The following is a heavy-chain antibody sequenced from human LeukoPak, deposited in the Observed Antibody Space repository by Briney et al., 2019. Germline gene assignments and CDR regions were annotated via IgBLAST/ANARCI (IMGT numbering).Heavy chain of an antibody. Sequence: GGSLRLSCAVSGFTFSSDAMSWVREAPGQGLEWVSGISGSGGSTYYADSVKGRFTISRDNSKNRLYLQMNSLRAEDTAVYYCAKFGGSFFMALDYWGQGTLVTVSS. CDR3: AKFGGSFFMALDY. CDR1: GFTFSSDA. V-gene: IGHV3-23*01. J-gene: IGHJ4*02. CDR2: ISGSGGST. D-gene: IGHD1-26*01.